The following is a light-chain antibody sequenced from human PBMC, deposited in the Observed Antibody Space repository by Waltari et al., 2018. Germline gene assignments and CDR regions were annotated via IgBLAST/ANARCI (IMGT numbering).Light chain of an antibody. V-gene: IGKV1-6*01. CDR2: AAS. CDR3: LQDHHYPRT. Sequence: AIQVTQSPSSLSASVGDGVTITCRASQVIEHDLAWYQQKAGKAPNLLIYAASILQSEVPSRFSGSGSGTDFTLTISSLQPEDSATYYCLQDHHYPRTFGQGTKVTIK. J-gene: IGKJ1*01. CDR1: QVIEHD.